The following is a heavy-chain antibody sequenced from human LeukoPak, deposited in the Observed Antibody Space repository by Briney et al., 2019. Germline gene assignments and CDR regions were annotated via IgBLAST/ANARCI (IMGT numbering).Heavy chain of an antibody. CDR2: ISGSGGST. CDR3: AKDKTPKRGTPVEYFDY. Sequence: PGGSLRLSCAASGFTFSSYAMSWVRQAPGKGLEWVSAISGSGGSTYYADSVKGRFTISRDNSKNTLYLQMNSLRAEDTAVYYCAKDKTPKRGTPVEYFDYWGQGTLVTVSS. J-gene: IGHJ4*02. V-gene: IGHV3-23*01. CDR1: GFTFSSYA. D-gene: IGHD7-27*01.